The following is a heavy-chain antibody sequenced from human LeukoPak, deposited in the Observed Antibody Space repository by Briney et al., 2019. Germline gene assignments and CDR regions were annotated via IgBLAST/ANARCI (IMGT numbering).Heavy chain of an antibody. CDR2: IWYDASNK. V-gene: IGHV3-33*01. CDR3: ARDYDSGGDY. J-gene: IGHJ4*02. Sequence: GGSLRLSCAASGFTFSRYGMHWVRHAPGKGLEWVAVIWYDASNKYYADSVKGRFTISRDNSKNTLYLQMNSLGAEDTAVYYCARDYDSGGDYWGQGTLVTVSS. D-gene: IGHD3-3*01. CDR1: GFTFSRYG.